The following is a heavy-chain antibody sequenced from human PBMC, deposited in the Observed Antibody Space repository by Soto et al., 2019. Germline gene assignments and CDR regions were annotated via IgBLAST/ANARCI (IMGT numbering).Heavy chain of an antibody. CDR3: AKDRAGPTQHYFFYYMDV. CDR2: ISYDGSNK. D-gene: IGHD6-13*01. CDR1: GFIFSSSA. Sequence: QVQLEESGGGVVQPGRSLRLSCAASGFIFSSSAMHWVRQAPGKGLEWVAVISYDGSNKYYAGSVKGRFTISRDNSKNTLYLQVNSLRAEDTAVYYCAKDRAGPTQHYFFYYMDVWGKGTTVTVSS. J-gene: IGHJ6*03. V-gene: IGHV3-30*18.